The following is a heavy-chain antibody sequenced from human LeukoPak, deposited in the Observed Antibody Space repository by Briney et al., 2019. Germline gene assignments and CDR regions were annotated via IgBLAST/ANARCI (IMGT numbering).Heavy chain of an antibody. CDR2: INPSGGST. Sequence: ASVKVSCKASGYTFTSYYMHWVRQAPGQGLEWMGIINPSGGSTSYAQKFQGRVTMTRDTSTSTVYMELSSLRSEDTAVYYCARDGANGVAARIEGYYFYYWGQGTLVTVSS. D-gene: IGHD6-6*01. CDR1: GYTFTSYY. J-gene: IGHJ4*02. CDR3: ARDGANGVAARIEGYYFYY. V-gene: IGHV1-46*01.